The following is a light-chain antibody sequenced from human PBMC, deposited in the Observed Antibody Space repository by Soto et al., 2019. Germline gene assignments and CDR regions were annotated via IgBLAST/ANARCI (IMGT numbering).Light chain of an antibody. V-gene: IGLV2-14*03. CDR2: DVS. J-gene: IGLJ2*01. CDR1: SSDVGGYNY. Sequence: QSVLTQPASVSGSPGQSITISCTGTSSDVGGYNYVSWYQHHPGKAPKFMIYDVSNRPSGVSNRFSGSKSGNTASLTISGLQAEDEADYYCSSYTSSSTHVVFGGGTKLTVL. CDR3: SSYTSSSTHVV.